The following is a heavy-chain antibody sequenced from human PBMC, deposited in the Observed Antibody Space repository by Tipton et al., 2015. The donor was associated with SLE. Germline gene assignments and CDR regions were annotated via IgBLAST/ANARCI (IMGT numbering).Heavy chain of an antibody. CDR3: ARDWGGEALDF. Sequence: TLSLTCSVSGGSMTSVTYYWGWIRQPAGKGLEGIGHIYNSGSTKYNPSPQSRVTMSLDTSKSQFSLKLTSVTAADTAVYYCARDWGGEALDFWGQGTLVTVSP. CDR1: GGSMTSVTYY. V-gene: IGHV4-61*09. D-gene: IGHD2-21*01. J-gene: IGHJ4*02. CDR2: IYNSGST.